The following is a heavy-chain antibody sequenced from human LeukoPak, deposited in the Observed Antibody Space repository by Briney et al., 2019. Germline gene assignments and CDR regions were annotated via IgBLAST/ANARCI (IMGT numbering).Heavy chain of an antibody. D-gene: IGHD6-13*01. J-gene: IGHJ6*03. Sequence: GGSLRLSCAASGFTVSSNYMSWVRQAPGKGLEWVSVIYSGGSTYYADSVKGRFTISRDNSKNTLYLQMNSLRVEDTAVYYCARVGRQLAHYYYYYMDVWGKGTTVTVSS. CDR3: ARVGRQLAHYYYYYMDV. CDR2: IYSGGST. V-gene: IGHV3-53*01. CDR1: GFTVSSNY.